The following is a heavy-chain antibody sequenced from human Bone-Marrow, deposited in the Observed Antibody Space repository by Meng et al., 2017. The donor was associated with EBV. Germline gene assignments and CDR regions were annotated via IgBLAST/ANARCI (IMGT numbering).Heavy chain of an antibody. CDR1: VGAGIGGTFR. D-gene: IGHD6-6*01. CDR3: AKSSSSTPGVVDS. Sequence: QLLDPGRGPVRPSAGSFLTCTGFVGAGIGGTFRWSWIRQPPGKELEWIGDIYDGGSTIYNPSLKSRVTISLDTSRNQFSLGLRSVTTADTAVYYCAKSSSSTPGVVDSWGQGTLVTVSS. J-gene: IGHJ4*02. CDR2: IYDGGST. V-gene: IGHV4-61*01.